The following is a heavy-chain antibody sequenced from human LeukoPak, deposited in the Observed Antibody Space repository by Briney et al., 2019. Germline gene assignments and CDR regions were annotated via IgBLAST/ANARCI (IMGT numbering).Heavy chain of an antibody. CDR1: GFTFSRHG. CDR3: AKDFRIGYSAHFDY. J-gene: IGHJ4*02. V-gene: IGHV3-30*18. CDR2: ISNDGSRK. D-gene: IGHD2-21*01. Sequence: GGSLRLSCAPSGFTFSRHGMHWVRQAPGKGLEWVAIISNDGSRKYYAHSVEGRFTISRDNSKNTLYLQMDSLRGEDTAVYYCAKDFRIGYSAHFDYWGQGALVTVSS.